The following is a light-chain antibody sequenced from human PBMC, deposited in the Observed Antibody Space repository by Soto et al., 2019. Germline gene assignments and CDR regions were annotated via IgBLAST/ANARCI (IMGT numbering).Light chain of an antibody. J-gene: IGLJ7*01. Sequence: QSVLTQSPSASASLGASVKLTCTLSSGHSSYAIAWHQQQPEKGPRYLMKLNSDGTHSKGDGIPDRFSGSSSGAERYLTIPRLQSEDEADYYCQTWGTGIYVFGGGTQLTVL. CDR3: QTWGTGIYV. V-gene: IGLV4-69*01. CDR2: LNSDGTH. CDR1: SGHSSYA.